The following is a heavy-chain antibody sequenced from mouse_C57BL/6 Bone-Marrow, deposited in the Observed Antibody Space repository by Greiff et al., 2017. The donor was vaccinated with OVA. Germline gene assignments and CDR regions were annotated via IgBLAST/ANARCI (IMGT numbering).Heavy chain of an antibody. CDR3: ARYPFDY. J-gene: IGHJ2*01. Sequence: QVQLKQSGADLVKPGASVKISCKASGYAFSNYWMNWVKQRPGKGLEWIGQIYPGDGDTNYNGKFKGKATLTVDKSSSTAYMQLSSLTSEDSAVYYCARYPFDYWGQGTTLTVSS. D-gene: IGHD2-12*01. CDR2: IYPGDGDT. CDR1: GYAFSNYW. V-gene: IGHV1-80*01.